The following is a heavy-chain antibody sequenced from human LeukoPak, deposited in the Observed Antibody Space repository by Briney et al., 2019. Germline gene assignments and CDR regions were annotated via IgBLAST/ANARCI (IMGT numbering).Heavy chain of an antibody. CDR2: ISYDGANK. Sequence: GRSLRLSCAASGFAFSDSAMHWVRQAPGKGLEWVTLISYDGANKYYADSVKGRFTISRDNSKTTLYLEMNSLRVEDTAVYYCARTGQSHAFDIWGQGTTVTVSS. CDR3: ARTGQSHAFDI. V-gene: IGHV3-30*04. CDR1: GFAFSDSA. D-gene: IGHD5-24*01. J-gene: IGHJ3*02.